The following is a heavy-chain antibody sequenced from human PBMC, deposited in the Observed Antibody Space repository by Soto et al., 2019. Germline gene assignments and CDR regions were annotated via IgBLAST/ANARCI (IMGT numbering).Heavy chain of an antibody. D-gene: IGHD3-22*01. CDR3: ARDAGPYYYDSSGYYYASYYYYGMDV. V-gene: IGHV1-46*01. CDR2: INPSGGST. CDR1: GYTFTSYY. Sequence: ASVKVSCKASGYTFTSYYMHWVRQAPGQGLEWMGIINPSGGSTSYAQKFQGRVTMTRDTSTSTVYMELSSLRSEDTAVYYCARDAGPYYYDSSGYYYASYYYYGMDVWGQGTTVTVLL. J-gene: IGHJ6*02.